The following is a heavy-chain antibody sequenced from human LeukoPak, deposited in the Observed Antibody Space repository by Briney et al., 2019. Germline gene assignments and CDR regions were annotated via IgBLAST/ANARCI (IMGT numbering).Heavy chain of an antibody. D-gene: IGHD4-17*01. CDR1: GFSLSTSGVG. J-gene: IGHJ4*02. CDR2: IYWNDDK. V-gene: IGHV2-5*01. Sequence: SGPTLVNPTQTLTLTCTFSGFSLSTSGVGVGWIRQPPGKALEWLALIYWNDDKRYSPSLKSRLTITKDTSKNQGGLTMTNMDPVHTATYYCARKLSSYYGDSLLYWGQGTPVTVSS. CDR3: ARKLSSYYGDSLLY.